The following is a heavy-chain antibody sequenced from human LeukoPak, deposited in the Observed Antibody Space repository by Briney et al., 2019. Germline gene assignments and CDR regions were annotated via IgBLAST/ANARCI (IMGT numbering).Heavy chain of an antibody. CDR2: IYYSGST. J-gene: IGHJ4*02. V-gene: IGHV4-39*07. Sequence: SETLSLTCTVSGGSISSYYWGWIRQPPGKGLEWIGTIYYSGSTYYNPSLKSRVTISVDTSKNQFSLNLSSVTAVDTAVYYCARWHYDSSGYYLFDYWGQGTLVTVSS. D-gene: IGHD3-22*01. CDR3: ARWHYDSSGYYLFDY. CDR1: GGSISSYY.